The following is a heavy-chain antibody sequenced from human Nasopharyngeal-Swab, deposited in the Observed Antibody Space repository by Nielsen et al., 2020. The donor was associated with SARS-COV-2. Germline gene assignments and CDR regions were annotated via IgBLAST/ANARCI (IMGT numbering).Heavy chain of an antibody. J-gene: IGHJ3*02. CDR1: GYSFTSYW. Sequence: GESLKISCKGSGYSFTSYWIGWVRQMPGKGLEWMGIIYPGDSDTRYSPSFQGQVTISADKSISTAYLQWSSLKASDTAMYYCARQETDYDFWSGYYFDAFDIWGQGTMVTVSS. CDR2: IYPGDSDT. V-gene: IGHV5-51*01. D-gene: IGHD3-3*01. CDR3: ARQETDYDFWSGYYFDAFDI.